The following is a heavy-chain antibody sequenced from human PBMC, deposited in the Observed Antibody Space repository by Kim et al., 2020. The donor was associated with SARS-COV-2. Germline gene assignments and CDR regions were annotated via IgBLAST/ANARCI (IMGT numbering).Heavy chain of an antibody. CDR3: ARDEGRIAQYGMDV. Sequence: QRFPGRVTITRDTSASTAYMELSSLRSEDTAVYDCARDEGRIAQYGMDVWGQGTTVTVSS. D-gene: IGHD6-13*01. J-gene: IGHJ6*02. V-gene: IGHV1-3*01.